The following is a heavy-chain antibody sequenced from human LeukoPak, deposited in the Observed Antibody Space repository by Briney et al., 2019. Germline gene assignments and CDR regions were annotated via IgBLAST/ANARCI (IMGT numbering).Heavy chain of an antibody. D-gene: IGHD3-10*01. J-gene: IGHJ5*02. Sequence: ASETLSLTCTVSGGSISSGDYYWSWIRQPPGKVLEWIAYIYYGGSTNYNPSLKSRVTISVDTSNDQFSLKLSSVTAADTAVYYCARGLLLLWFGELFLGFDPWGQGTLVTVSS. CDR3: ARGLLLLWFGELFLGFDP. V-gene: IGHV4-30-4*08. CDR2: IYYGGST. CDR1: GGSISSGDYY.